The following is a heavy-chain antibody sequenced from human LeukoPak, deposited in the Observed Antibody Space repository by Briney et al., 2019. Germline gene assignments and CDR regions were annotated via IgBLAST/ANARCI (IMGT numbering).Heavy chain of an antibody. Sequence: VASVKVSCKASGGTFSSYAISWVRQPPGQGLELMGRIIPILGIANYAQKFQGRVTITADKSTSTAYMELSSLGSEDTAVYYCAREAAYCGGDCYPYYFDYWGQGTLVTVSS. CDR3: AREAAYCGGDCYPYYFDY. V-gene: IGHV1-69*04. D-gene: IGHD2-21*02. J-gene: IGHJ4*02. CDR1: GGTFSSYA. CDR2: IIPILGIA.